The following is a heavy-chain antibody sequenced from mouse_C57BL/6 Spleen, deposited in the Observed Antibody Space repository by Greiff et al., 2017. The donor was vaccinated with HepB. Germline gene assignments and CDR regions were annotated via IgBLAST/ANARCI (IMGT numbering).Heavy chain of an antibody. V-gene: IGHV5-6*01. CDR1: GFTFSSYG. Sequence: EVQLVESGGDLVKPGGSLKLSCAASGFTFSSYGMSWVRQTPDKRLEWVATISSGGSYTYYPDSVKGRFTISRDNAKNTLYLQMSSLKSEDTAMYYCARQPASYDYVDAMDYWGQGTSVTVSS. CDR2: ISSGGSYT. D-gene: IGHD2-4*01. CDR3: ARQPASYDYVDAMDY. J-gene: IGHJ4*01.